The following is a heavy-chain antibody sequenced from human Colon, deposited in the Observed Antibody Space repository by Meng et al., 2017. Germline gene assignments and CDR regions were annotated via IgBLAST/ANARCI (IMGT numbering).Heavy chain of an antibody. V-gene: IGHV4-59*07. D-gene: IGHD3-10*01. CDR3: ARLLLSFGQWNLDY. CDR2: IYYSGDT. J-gene: IGHJ4*02. CDR1: GGSSSNDY. Sequence: QHPAHALVTPSATLSLTSMVSGGSSSNDYCSVIRQPPGKGLEWIGYIYYSGDTNYTPSLKSRVTMSVDTSKNQFSLKLSSVTAADTAVYYCARLLLSFGQWNLDYWGPGTLVTVSS.